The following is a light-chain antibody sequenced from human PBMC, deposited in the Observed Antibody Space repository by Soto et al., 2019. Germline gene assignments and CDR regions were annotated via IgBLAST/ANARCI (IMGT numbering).Light chain of an antibody. Sequence: EIVLTQSPATLSLSPGERATLSCRASQSVSNYLAWYQQKPGQAPTLLIYVASNRATGIPARFSGSGSGTDFPLAISSLEPEDLVGYNCQHRGNFWPFGHGAQVE. CDR2: VAS. V-gene: IGKV3-11*01. CDR3: QHRGNFWP. CDR1: QSVSNY. J-gene: IGKJ1*01.